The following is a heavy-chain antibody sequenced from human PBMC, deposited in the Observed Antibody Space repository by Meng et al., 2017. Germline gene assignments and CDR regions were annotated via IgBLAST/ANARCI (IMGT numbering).Heavy chain of an antibody. V-gene: IGHV1-69*05. J-gene: IGHJ4*02. D-gene: IGHD6-13*01. CDR1: GGTFSSYA. Sequence: QVQLVQSGAEVKKPGSSVKVSCKASGGTFSSYAISWVRQAPGQGLEWMGGIIPIFGTANYAQKFQGRVTITTDESTSTAYMELSSLRSEGTAVYYCASYTAAAGTFDYWGQGTLVTVSS. CDR2: IIPIFGTA. CDR3: ASYTAAAGTFDY.